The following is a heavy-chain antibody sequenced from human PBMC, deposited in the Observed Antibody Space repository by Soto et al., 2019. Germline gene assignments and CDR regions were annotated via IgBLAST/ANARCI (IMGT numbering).Heavy chain of an antibody. J-gene: IGHJ4*02. Sequence: SVKVSCKTSGGTFRSYAISWVRQAPGQGLEWMGGIVPIVDTSTYAQKFQGRVTITRDTSASTAYMELSSLRSEDTAVYYCARDIWSGYTAAGYWGQGTLVTVSS. CDR2: IVPIVDTS. D-gene: IGHD5-18*01. CDR1: GGTFRSYA. CDR3: ARDIWSGYTAAGY. V-gene: IGHV1-69*05.